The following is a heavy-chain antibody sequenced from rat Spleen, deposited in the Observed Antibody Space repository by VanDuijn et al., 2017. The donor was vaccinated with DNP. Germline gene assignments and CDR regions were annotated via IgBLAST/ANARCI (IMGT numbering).Heavy chain of an antibody. CDR2: ISYDGSST. V-gene: IGHV5-7*01. Sequence: EVQLVESGGSLVQPGRSMKLSCAASGFTFSNYDMAWVRQAPKKGLEWVATISYDGSSTYYRDSVKGRFTISRDNAKSTLYLQMDSLRSEDTATYYCTTEAADYWGQGVMVTVSS. CDR3: TTEAADY. J-gene: IGHJ2*01. CDR1: GFTFSNYD.